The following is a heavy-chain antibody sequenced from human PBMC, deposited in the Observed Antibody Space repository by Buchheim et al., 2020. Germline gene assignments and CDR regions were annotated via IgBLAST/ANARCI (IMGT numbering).Heavy chain of an antibody. J-gene: IGHJ6*03. CDR3: ARAGGGVRGVIRYYYMDV. CDR2: INHSGST. Sequence: QVQLQQWGAGLLKPSETLSLTCAVYGGSFIGYYWSWIRQPPGKGLDWIGEINHSGSTNYNPSLKSLVTISVYTSKNQFSLKLSYVTGADTAVYYCARAGGGVRGVIRYYYMDVWGKGTT. D-gene: IGHD3-10*01. CDR1: GGSFIGYY. V-gene: IGHV4-34*01.